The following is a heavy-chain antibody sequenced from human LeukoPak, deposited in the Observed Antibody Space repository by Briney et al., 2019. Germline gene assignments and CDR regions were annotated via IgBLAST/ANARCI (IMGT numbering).Heavy chain of an antibody. D-gene: IGHD4-17*01. CDR1: GGSFSGYY. CDR2: IYYSGST. V-gene: IGHV4-59*01. CDR3: ARDSVTTPLDY. J-gene: IGHJ4*02. Sequence: SETLSLTCAVYGGSFSGYYWSWIRQPPGKGLEWIGYIYYSGSTNYNPSLKSRVTISVDTSKNQFSLKLSSVTAADTAVYYCARDSVTTPLDYWGQGTLVTVSS.